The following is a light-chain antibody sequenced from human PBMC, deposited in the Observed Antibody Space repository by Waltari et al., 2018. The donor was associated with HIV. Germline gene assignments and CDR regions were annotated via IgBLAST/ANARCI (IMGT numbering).Light chain of an antibody. J-gene: IGLJ2*01. CDR1: SSTIGVPY. V-gene: IGLV1-47*01. Sequence: SVLTPPPSASGPPGQRVPISCSGSSSTIGVPYLYWYQQLPGTTPKLLIQRNNQRPSGVPDRFSGSKSGTSASLAISGLRSEDEADYYCASWDDSLSGLVFGGGTKLTVL. CDR2: RNN. CDR3: ASWDDSLSGLV.